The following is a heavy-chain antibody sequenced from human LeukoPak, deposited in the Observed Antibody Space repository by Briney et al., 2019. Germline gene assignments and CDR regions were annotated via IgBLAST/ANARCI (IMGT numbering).Heavy chain of an antibody. J-gene: IGHJ4*02. Sequence: GGSLRLSCAASGFTFSSYAMSWVRQAPGKGLEWVSAISGSGGSTYYADSVKGRFTISRDNSKNTLYLQMNSLRAEDTAVYYCANSPTYYYGSDYYFDYWGQGTLVTVSS. CDR3: ANSPTYYYGSDYYFDY. CDR2: ISGSGGST. CDR1: GFTFSSYA. V-gene: IGHV3-23*01. D-gene: IGHD3-10*01.